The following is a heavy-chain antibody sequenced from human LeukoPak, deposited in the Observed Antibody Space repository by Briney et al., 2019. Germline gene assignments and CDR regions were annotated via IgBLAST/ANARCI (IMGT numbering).Heavy chain of an antibody. V-gene: IGHV3-30*02. CDR2: IRYDGSNK. CDR1: GFTFSTYG. CDR3: ARDKVVGPTICDY. Sequence: GGSLRLSCAASGFTFSTYGIHWVRQAPGKGLEWVAFIRYDGSNKYYADSVKGRFTISRDNSKNTLYLQMNSLRAEDTAVYYCARDKVVGPTICDYWGQGALVTVSS. J-gene: IGHJ4*02. D-gene: IGHD1-26*01.